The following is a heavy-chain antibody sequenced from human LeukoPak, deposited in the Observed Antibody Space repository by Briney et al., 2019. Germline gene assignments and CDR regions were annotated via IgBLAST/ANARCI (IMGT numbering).Heavy chain of an antibody. CDR3: ARPDYDFWSGSPGGHYMDV. J-gene: IGHJ6*03. CDR1: GFTFSGYW. D-gene: IGHD3-3*01. V-gene: IGHV3-21*01. CDR2: ISSTSAHV. Sequence: GGSLRLSCAASGFTFSGYWMSWFRQAPGKGPEWVSSISSTSAHVYYADSVRGRFTISRDNAKNSLYLQMDSLRAEDTAVYYCARPDYDFWSGSPGGHYMDVWGKGTTVTVSS.